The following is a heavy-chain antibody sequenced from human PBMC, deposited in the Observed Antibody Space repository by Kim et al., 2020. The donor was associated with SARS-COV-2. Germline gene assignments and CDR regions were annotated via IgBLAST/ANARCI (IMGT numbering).Heavy chain of an antibody. CDR3: AGDRGPSGGNSVSGTGGVH. CDR1: GGSISSSSYY. J-gene: IGHJ4*02. D-gene: IGHD3-16*01. CDR2: IYYSGST. Sequence: SETLSLTCTVSGGSISSSSYYWGWIRQPPGQGLEWIVSIYYSGSTYYNPSLKSRVTISVDTSKNQFSLKLSSVTAAATAVYSCAGDRGPSGGNSVSGTGGVHWGQGTLVTVSS. V-gene: IGHV4-39*07.